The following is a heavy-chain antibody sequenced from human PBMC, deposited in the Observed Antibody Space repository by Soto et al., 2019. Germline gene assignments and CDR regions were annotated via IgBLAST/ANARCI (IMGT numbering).Heavy chain of an antibody. J-gene: IGHJ4*02. V-gene: IGHV3-30*18. Sequence: PGGSLRLSCAASGFTFSSYGMHWVRQAPGKGLEWVAVISYDGSNKYYADSVKGRFTISRDNSKNTLYLQMNSLRAEDTAVYYCAKDSRLIAGWDYFDYWGQGTLVTVSS. D-gene: IGHD3-16*01. CDR1: GFTFSSYG. CDR2: ISYDGSNK. CDR3: AKDSRLIAGWDYFDY.